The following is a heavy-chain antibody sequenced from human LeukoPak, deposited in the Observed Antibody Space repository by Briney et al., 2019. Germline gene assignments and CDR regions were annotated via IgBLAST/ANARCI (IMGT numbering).Heavy chain of an antibody. Sequence: GGSLRLSCAASGFTVSSSNYMNWVRQAPGKGLEWVSGIYTGGTTYYTDSVKGRFTISRDNPNNTLYLQMHSLRAGDTAVYYCAREISRFGIWGQGTLVTVSS. CDR1: GFTVSSSNY. J-gene: IGHJ4*02. CDR3: AREISRFGI. CDR2: IYTGGTT. V-gene: IGHV3-66*01. D-gene: IGHD3-16*01.